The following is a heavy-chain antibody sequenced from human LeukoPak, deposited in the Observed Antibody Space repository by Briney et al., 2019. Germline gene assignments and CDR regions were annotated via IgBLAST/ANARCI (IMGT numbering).Heavy chain of an antibody. J-gene: IGHJ4*02. CDR1: GFTFSSYS. V-gene: IGHV3-30*03. D-gene: IGHD6-13*01. CDR3: ARGLGLYSSSWYGY. CDR2: ISYDGSNK. Sequence: PGGSLRLSCAASGFTFSSYSMNWVRQAPGKGLEWVAVISYDGSNKYYADSVKGRFTISRDNSKNTLYLQMNSLRAEDTAVYYCARGLGLYSSSWYGYWGQGTLVTVSS.